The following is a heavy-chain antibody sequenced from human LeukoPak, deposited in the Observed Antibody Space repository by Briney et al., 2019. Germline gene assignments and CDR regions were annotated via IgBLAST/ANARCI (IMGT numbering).Heavy chain of an antibody. Sequence: SETLSLTCAVSGGSISRSGYSWSWIRQPPGKGLEGIGYIYYTGSTYYNPSLKSRLTISLDTSNNQFSLKLSSVTAADTAVYYCARGGDSSGYEGRFDPWGQGTLVTVSS. V-gene: IGHV4-30-4*07. J-gene: IGHJ5*02. CDR3: ARGGDSSGYEGRFDP. CDR2: IYYTGST. D-gene: IGHD3-22*01. CDR1: GGSISRSGYS.